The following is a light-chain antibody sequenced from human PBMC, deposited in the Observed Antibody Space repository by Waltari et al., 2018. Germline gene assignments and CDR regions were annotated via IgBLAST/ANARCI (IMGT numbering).Light chain of an antibody. Sequence: SYEVTQPPSVSVSPGQTASITCSGDKLGDKYSFWYQQKSGQSPVLVIYQDDKRPSGTPERFSGSNSGNTATLTISGTQAMDEADYYCQAWDSSRVVFGGGTKLTVL. J-gene: IGLJ2*01. CDR1: KLGDKY. CDR3: QAWDSSRVV. CDR2: QDD. V-gene: IGLV3-1*01.